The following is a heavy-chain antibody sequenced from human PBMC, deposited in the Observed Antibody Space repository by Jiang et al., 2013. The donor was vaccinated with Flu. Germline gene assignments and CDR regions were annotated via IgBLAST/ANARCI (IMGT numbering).Heavy chain of an antibody. D-gene: IGHD3-22*01. V-gene: IGHV4-38-2*01. CDR1: GYSISSGYY. Sequence: LLKPSETLSLTCAVSGYSISSGYYWGWIRQPPGKGLEWIGSIYHSGSTYYNPSLKSRVTISVDTSKNQFSLKLSSVTAADTAVYYCATIYDSSGYSPWGYYYGMDVWGKGTDGHRLL. CDR2: IYHSGST. CDR3: ATIYDSSGYSPWGYYYGMDV. J-gene: IGHJ6*04.